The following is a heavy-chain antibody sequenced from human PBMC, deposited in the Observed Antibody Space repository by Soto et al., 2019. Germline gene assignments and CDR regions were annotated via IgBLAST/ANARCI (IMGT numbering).Heavy chain of an antibody. D-gene: IGHD2-2*01. J-gene: IGHJ6*03. Sequence: QVQLVESGGGVVQPGRSLRLSCAASGFTFSSYGMHWVRQAPGKGLEWVAVIWYDGSNKYYADSVKGRFTISRDNSKNKLYVQMNSLRAEDTAVYYCARGECSSTSCYGPYYYYYMDVWGKGTTVTVSS. CDR3: ARGECSSTSCYGPYYYYYMDV. CDR1: GFTFSSYG. V-gene: IGHV3-33*01. CDR2: IWYDGSNK.